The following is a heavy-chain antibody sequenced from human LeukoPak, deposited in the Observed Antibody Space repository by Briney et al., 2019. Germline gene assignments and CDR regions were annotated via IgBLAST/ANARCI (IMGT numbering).Heavy chain of an antibody. V-gene: IGHV3-21*01. CDR3: AKDGIYSSFDY. Sequence: GGSLRLSCAASAFTFSSYTMNWVRQAPGKGLEWVSSISSSGSYIYYADSVKGRFTISRDNSKNTLYLQMNSLRAEDTAVYYCAKDGIYSSFDYWGQGTLVTVSS. CDR1: AFTFSSYT. D-gene: IGHD1-26*01. CDR2: ISSSGSYI. J-gene: IGHJ4*02.